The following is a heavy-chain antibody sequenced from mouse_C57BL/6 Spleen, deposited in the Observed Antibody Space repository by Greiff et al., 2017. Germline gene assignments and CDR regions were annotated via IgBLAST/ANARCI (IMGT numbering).Heavy chain of an antibody. V-gene: IGHV5-17*01. Sequence: EVQLVESGGGLVKPGGSLKLSCAASGFTFSDYGMHWVRQAPEKGLEWVAYISSGSSTIYYADTVKGRFTISRDNAKNTLFLQMTSLRSEDTAMYYCARTITDPFYYAMDYWGQGTSVTVSS. D-gene: IGHD1-3*01. J-gene: IGHJ4*01. CDR3: ARTITDPFYYAMDY. CDR2: ISSGSSTI. CDR1: GFTFSDYG.